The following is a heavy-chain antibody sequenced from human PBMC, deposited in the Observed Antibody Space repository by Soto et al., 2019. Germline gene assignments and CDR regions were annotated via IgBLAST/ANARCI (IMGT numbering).Heavy chain of an antibody. Sequence: GESLKISCKGSGYSFTSYWISWVRQMPGKGLEWMGRIDPSDSYTNYSPSFQGHVTISADKSISTAYMELSSLRSDDTAVFYCATRPGGGYTRAGGMDVWGQGTTVTVSS. CDR1: GYSFTSYW. V-gene: IGHV5-10-1*01. CDR2: IDPSDSYT. CDR3: ATRPGGGYTRAGGMDV. D-gene: IGHD2-8*02. J-gene: IGHJ6*02.